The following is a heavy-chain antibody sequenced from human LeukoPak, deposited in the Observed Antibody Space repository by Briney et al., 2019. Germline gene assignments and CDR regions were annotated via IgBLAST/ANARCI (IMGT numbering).Heavy chain of an antibody. Sequence: SETLSLTCTVSGGSISSSSYYWGWIRQPPGKGLEWIGSIYFSGSPYHNPSLKSRVTMSVDTSKNQLSLKLNSVTAADTAVYFCTRLLHDSRGYYYFDYWGQGTLATVSS. D-gene: IGHD3-22*01. V-gene: IGHV4-39*01. CDR1: GGSISSSSYY. CDR3: TRLLHDSRGYYYFDY. CDR2: IYFSGSP. J-gene: IGHJ4*02.